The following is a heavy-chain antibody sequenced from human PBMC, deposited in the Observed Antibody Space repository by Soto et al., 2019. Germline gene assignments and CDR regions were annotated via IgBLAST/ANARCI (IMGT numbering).Heavy chain of an antibody. CDR2: IYHSGST. V-gene: IGHV4-30-2*01. CDR3: ASLHGGNGWYFDL. CDR1: GGSISSGGYS. D-gene: IGHD2-15*01. Sequence: LSLTCAVSGGSISSGGYSWSWIRQPPGKGLEWIGYIYHSGSTYYNPSLKSRVTISVDRSKNQFSLKLSSVTAADTAVYYCASLHGGNGWYFDLWGRGTLVTVS. J-gene: IGHJ2*01.